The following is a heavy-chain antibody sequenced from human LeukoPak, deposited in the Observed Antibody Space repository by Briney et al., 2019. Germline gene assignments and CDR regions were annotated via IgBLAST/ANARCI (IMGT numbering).Heavy chain of an antibody. J-gene: IGHJ4*02. Sequence: GGSLRLSCAASRFTFSRYDMRWVRQAPGRGGEWVTAISVSGVITYHADSVKARFTISRDNSKNTLYLQMNSLRAEDTAVYYCARDLFLIVVGFVYWGQGALVTVSS. CDR2: ISVSGVIT. V-gene: IGHV3-23*01. CDR1: RFTFSRYD. CDR3: ARDLFLIVVGFVY. D-gene: IGHD3-22*01.